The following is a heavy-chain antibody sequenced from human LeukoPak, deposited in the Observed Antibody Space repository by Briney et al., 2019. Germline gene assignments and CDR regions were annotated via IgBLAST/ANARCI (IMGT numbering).Heavy chain of an antibody. CDR3: ARDLVQLERPDAFDI. V-gene: IGHV1-18*01. J-gene: IGHJ3*02. D-gene: IGHD1-1*01. Sequence: GASVKVSCKASGYTFTSYGISWVRQAPGQGLEWMGWISAYNGNTNYAQKLQGRVTMTTDTSTSTAYMELRSLRSDDTAVYYCARDLVQLERPDAFDIWGQGTMVTVSS. CDR2: ISAYNGNT. CDR1: GYTFTSYG.